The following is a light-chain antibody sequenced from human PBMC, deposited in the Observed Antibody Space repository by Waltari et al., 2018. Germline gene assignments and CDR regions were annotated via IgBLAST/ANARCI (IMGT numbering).Light chain of an antibody. Sequence: QSALTQPAFVSGSPGQSITIFCIGTNSDVGGYHYVSWYPQHPGKAPKLMIYDVTKRPSGVSISLAGSKSGNSASLTISGLQAEDEADYYCNSYRNINTYIFGTGTKVTVL. CDR3: NSYRNINTYI. CDR1: NSDVGGYHY. CDR2: DVT. V-gene: IGLV2-14*01. J-gene: IGLJ1*01.